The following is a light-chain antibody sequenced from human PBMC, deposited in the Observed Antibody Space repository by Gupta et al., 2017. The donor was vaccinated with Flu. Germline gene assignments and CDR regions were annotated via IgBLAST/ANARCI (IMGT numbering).Light chain of an antibody. V-gene: IGLV1-51*02. Sequence: QSVLTQPPSVSAAPGQKVTISCSGSSSNVGIHYVSWYHQLPGAAPKLLIYENNRRPSGIPDRFSGSKSGTSATLAITGLQTGDEADYYCGAGDSRWSVEIIGSGTKVTVL. J-gene: IGLJ1*01. CDR3: GAGDSRWSVEI. CDR1: SSNVGIHY. CDR2: ENN.